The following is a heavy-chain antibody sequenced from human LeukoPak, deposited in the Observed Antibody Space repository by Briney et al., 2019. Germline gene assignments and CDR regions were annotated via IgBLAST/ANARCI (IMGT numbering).Heavy chain of an antibody. J-gene: IGHJ4*02. V-gene: IGHV4-31*03. CDR3: ATADWESFYFDS. CDR1: GGSVSRGGYY. D-gene: IGHD1-26*01. CDR2: TSYSEGT. Sequence: PSETLSLTCTVSGGSVSRGGYYWNWIRQHPGXGXXXIGFTSYSEGTYYNPSLMSRITISVDRSQNQFSLKMRDVTAADTAVYFCATADWESFYFDSWGQGALVAVSS.